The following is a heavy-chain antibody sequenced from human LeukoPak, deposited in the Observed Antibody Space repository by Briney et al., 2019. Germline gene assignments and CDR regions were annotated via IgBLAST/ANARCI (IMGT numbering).Heavy chain of an antibody. CDR2: IYYSGST. CDR3: ARDLRYCSSTSCLPAYYYYGMDV. CDR1: GGSISSGDYY. Sequence: SETLSLTCTVSGGSISSGDYYWSWIRQPPGKGLEWIGYIYYSGSTYYNPSLKSRVTISVDTSKNQFSLKLSSVTAADTAVYYCARDLRYCSSTSCLPAYYYYGMDVWGQGTTVTVSS. J-gene: IGHJ6*02. D-gene: IGHD2-2*01. V-gene: IGHV4-30-4*01.